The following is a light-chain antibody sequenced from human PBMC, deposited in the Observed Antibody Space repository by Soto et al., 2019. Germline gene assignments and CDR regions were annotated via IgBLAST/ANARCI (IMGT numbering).Light chain of an antibody. Sequence: EIVITQSPATLSVSPVERATLSCRASQSVNIYLAWYQQKPGQAPRLLIFGASSRATGIPARFSGSRSGAEFTLTIPSLQSEDFAVYYCQHYVTWPLTFGGGTKVDIK. J-gene: IGKJ4*01. CDR2: GAS. CDR3: QHYVTWPLT. CDR1: QSVNIY. V-gene: IGKV3D-15*01.